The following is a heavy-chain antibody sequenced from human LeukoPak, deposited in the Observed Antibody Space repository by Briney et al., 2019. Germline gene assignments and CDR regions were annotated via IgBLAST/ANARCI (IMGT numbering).Heavy chain of an antibody. Sequence: GASVKVSCKASGYTFTSYGISWVRQAPGQGLEWMGWISAYSGNTNYAQKLQGRATMTTDTSTSTAYMELRSLRSDDTAVYYCARGYDWASGWCGLKDYWGQGTLVTVSS. D-gene: IGHD6-19*01. J-gene: IGHJ4*02. CDR1: GYTFTSYG. CDR3: ARGYDWASGWCGLKDY. CDR2: ISAYSGNT. V-gene: IGHV1-18*01.